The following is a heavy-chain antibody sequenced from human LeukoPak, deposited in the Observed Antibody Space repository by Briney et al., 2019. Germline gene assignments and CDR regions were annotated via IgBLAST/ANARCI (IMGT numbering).Heavy chain of an antibody. D-gene: IGHD2-15*01. Sequence: ASVKVSCKASGYTFTSYGISWVRQAPGQGLEWMGWISAYNGNTYYAQKFRGRVTMTTDTSTSTAYMELRSLSSDDTAVYYCARGTYCSGATCYSQYFDFWGQGTLVPVSS. V-gene: IGHV1-18*01. J-gene: IGHJ4*02. CDR2: ISAYNGNT. CDR1: GYTFTSYG. CDR3: ARGTYCSGATCYSQYFDF.